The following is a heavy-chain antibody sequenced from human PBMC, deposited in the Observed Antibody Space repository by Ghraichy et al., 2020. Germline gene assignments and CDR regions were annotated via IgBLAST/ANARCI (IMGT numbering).Heavy chain of an antibody. J-gene: IGHJ3*02. V-gene: IGHV1-2*06. Sequence: ASVKVSCKASGYTFTGYYMHWVRQAPGQGLEWMGRINPNSGGTNYAQKFQGRVTMTRDTSISTAYIELSRLRSDDTAVYYCARDGPDIPDSQDSAFDIWGQGTMVTVSS. CDR2: INPNSGGT. D-gene: IGHD1-14*01. CDR1: GYTFTGYY. CDR3: ARDGPDIPDSQDSAFDI.